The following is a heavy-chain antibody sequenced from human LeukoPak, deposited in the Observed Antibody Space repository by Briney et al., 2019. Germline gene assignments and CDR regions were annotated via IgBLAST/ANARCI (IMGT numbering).Heavy chain of an antibody. J-gene: IGHJ2*01. V-gene: IGHV4-39*01. Sequence: SQTLSLTCTVSGDSIKSDSYYWGWIRQPPGKGLEWIGTIYYSGSTYYNPSLKSRVTICVDTSKNQFSVKLSSVTAADTALYYCARHKEDFHDSSGPNFWYFDLWGRGTLVTVSS. D-gene: IGHD3-22*01. CDR2: IYYSGST. CDR3: ARHKEDFHDSSGPNFWYFDL. CDR1: GDSIKSDSYY.